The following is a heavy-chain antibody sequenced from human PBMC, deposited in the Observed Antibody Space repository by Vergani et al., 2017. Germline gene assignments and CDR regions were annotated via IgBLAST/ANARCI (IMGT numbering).Heavy chain of an antibody. CDR3: ARGGSSNPSHYYDSSGWSY. CDR2: IYTSGST. V-gene: IGHV4-4*07. Sequence: QVQLQESGPGLVKPSETLSLTCTVSGGSISSYYWSWIRQPAGKGLEWIGRIYTSGSTNYNPSLKSRVTMSVDTSKNQFSLKLSSVTAADTAVYYCARGGSSNPSHYYDSSGWSYWGQGTLGTVSS. CDR1: GGSISSYY. J-gene: IGHJ4*02. D-gene: IGHD3-22*01.